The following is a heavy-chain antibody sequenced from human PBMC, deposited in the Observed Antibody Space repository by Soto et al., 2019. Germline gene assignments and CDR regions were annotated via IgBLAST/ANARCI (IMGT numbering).Heavy chain of an antibody. CDR3: AKVRSGVTRGYNWFDP. V-gene: IGHV3-23*01. CDR2: ISGSGGST. Sequence: LRLSCAASGFTFSSYAMSWVRQAPGKGLEWVSAISGSGGSTYYADSVKGRFTISRDNSKNTLYLQMNSLRAEDTAVYYCAKVRSGVTRGYNWFDPWGQGTLVTVSS. CDR1: GFTFSSYA. J-gene: IGHJ5*02. D-gene: IGHD3-10*01.